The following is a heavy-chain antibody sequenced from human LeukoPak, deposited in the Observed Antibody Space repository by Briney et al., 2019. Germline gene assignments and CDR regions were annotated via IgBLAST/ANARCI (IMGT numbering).Heavy chain of an antibody. CDR3: ARGALNYYDSSGYYYMDV. Sequence: ASVKVSCKASGYTFNDNFMHWVRQAPGQGLEWMGWMNPNSGNTGYAQKFQGRVTITRNTSISTAYMELSSLRSEDTAVYYCARGALNYYDSSGYYYMDVWGKGTTVTVSS. CDR1: GYTFNDNF. D-gene: IGHD3-22*01. V-gene: IGHV1-8*03. CDR2: MNPNSGNT. J-gene: IGHJ6*03.